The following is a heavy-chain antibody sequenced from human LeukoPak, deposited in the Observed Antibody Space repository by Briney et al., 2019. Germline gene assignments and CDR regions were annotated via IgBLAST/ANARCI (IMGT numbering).Heavy chain of an antibody. CDR3: SRVDVAATIFFDY. J-gene: IGHJ4*02. Sequence: PSETLSLTCSVSGASVNSGRFYWTWIRQSPGKGLEWLGFVYSSGKTDYNPSLKSRLTMSTDVSQNQFSLTLTSVTRADTTIYYCSRVDVAATIFFDYWGQGALVTVSA. D-gene: IGHD5-24*01. CDR2: VYSSGKT. CDR1: GASVNSGRFY. V-gene: IGHV4-61*01.